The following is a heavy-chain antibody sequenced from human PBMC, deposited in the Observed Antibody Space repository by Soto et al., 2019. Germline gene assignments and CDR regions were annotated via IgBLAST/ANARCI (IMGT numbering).Heavy chain of an antibody. CDR3: TRAAWFPYLSFY. D-gene: IGHD3-10*01. CDR2: ISSSGSTA. V-gene: IGHV3-48*03. Sequence: GGSLRLSCAASGFTFSRFELHWVRQAPGKGLEWISYISSSGSTAYYASSVEGRFTISRDNANNSVYLQMDSLGAEDTALYYCTRAAWFPYLSFYWGQGALVTVSS. J-gene: IGHJ4*02. CDR1: GFTFSRFE.